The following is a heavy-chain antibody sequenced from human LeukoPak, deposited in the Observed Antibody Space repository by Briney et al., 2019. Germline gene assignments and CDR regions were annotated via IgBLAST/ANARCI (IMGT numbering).Heavy chain of an antibody. J-gene: IGHJ6*03. Sequence: KPSETLSLTCTVSGGSISSGSYYWSWIRQPAGKGLEWIGRIYTSGSTNYNPSLKSRVTISVDTSKNQFSLKLSSVTAADTAVYYCASHLWSYYYDSPSYYYYYMDVWGKGTTVTISS. D-gene: IGHD3-22*01. CDR1: GGSISSGSYY. V-gene: IGHV4-61*02. CDR2: IYTSGST. CDR3: ASHLWSYYYDSPSYYYYYMDV.